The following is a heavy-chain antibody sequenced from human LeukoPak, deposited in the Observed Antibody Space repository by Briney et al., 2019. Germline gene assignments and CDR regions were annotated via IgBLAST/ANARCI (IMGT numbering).Heavy chain of an antibody. Sequence: ASVKVSCKASGYTFTSYAMNWVRQAPGQGLEWMGWINTNTGNPTYAQGFTGRFVFSLDTSVSTAYLQISSLKAEDTAVYYCARGSSGWYSFWFDPWGQGTLVTVSS. CDR2: INTNTGNP. J-gene: IGHJ5*02. D-gene: IGHD6-19*01. CDR1: GYTFTSYA. V-gene: IGHV7-4-1*02. CDR3: ARGSSGWYSFWFDP.